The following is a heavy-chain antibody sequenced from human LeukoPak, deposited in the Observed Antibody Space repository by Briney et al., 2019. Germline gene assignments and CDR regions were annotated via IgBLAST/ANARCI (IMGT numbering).Heavy chain of an antibody. CDR3: ARDLIEDQNWFDP. D-gene: IGHD2/OR15-2a*01. V-gene: IGHV1-2*02. CDR2: LNPHSGVT. CDR1: GYTFTDYF. Sequence: GASVKVSCKASGYTFTDYFIHWVRQAPGQGLEWMGWLNPHSGVTKYAQKFQGRVTMTRDTSISTAYMDLSRLNSDDTAVYFCARDLIEDQNWFDPWGQGTLVTVSS. J-gene: IGHJ5*02.